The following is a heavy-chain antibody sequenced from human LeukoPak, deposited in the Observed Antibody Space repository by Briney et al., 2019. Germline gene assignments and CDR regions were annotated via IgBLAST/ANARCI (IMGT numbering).Heavy chain of an antibody. CDR3: AREGDDILTPAYDY. CDR1: GYTFTGYY. D-gene: IGHD3-9*01. CDR2: INPNSGGT. J-gene: IGHJ4*02. V-gene: IGHV1-2*02. Sequence: GASVKVSCKASGYTFTGYYMHWVRQAPGQGLEWMGWINPNSGGTNYAQKFQGRVTMTRDTSVSTAYMELSRLRSDDTAVYYCAREGDDILTPAYDYWGQGTLVTVSS.